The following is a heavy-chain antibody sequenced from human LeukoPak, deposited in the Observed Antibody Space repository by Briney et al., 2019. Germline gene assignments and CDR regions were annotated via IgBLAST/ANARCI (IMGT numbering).Heavy chain of an antibody. CDR1: GGSISSGSYY. D-gene: IGHD3-10*01. J-gene: IGHJ3*02. Sequence: SETLSLTCTVSGGSISSGSYYWSWIRQPPGKGLEWIGYIYYSGSTNYNPSLKSRVTISVDTSKNQFSLKLSSVTAADTAVYYCARERALIMVRGGTDAFDIWGQGTMVTVSS. CDR2: IYYSGST. CDR3: ARERALIMVRGGTDAFDI. V-gene: IGHV4-61*01.